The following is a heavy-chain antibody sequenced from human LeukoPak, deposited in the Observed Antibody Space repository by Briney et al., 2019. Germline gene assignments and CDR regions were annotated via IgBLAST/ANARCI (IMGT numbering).Heavy chain of an antibody. V-gene: IGHV1-2*06. Sequence: ASVKVSCKASGYTFTGYYMHWVRQAPGQGLEWMGRINPNSGGINYAQKFQGRVTMTRDTSISTAYMELSRLRSDDTAVYYCARAGRYCSGGSCYYIYWGQGTLVTVSS. J-gene: IGHJ4*02. D-gene: IGHD2-15*01. CDR2: INPNSGGI. CDR1: GYTFTGYY. CDR3: ARAGRYCSGGSCYYIY.